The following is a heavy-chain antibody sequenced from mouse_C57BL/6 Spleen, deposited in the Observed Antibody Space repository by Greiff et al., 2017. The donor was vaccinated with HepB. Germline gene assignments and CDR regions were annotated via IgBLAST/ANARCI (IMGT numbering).Heavy chain of an antibody. D-gene: IGHD2-4*01. CDR3: AGYYDYDDYAMDY. Sequence: VHVKQSGPELVKPGASVKISCKASGYSFTGYYMNWVKQSPEKSLEWIGEINPSTGGTTYNQKFKAKATLTVDKSSSTAYMQLKSLTSEDSAVYYCAGYYDYDDYAMDYWGQGTSVTVSS. V-gene: IGHV1-42*01. CDR1: GYSFTGYY. CDR2: INPSTGGT. J-gene: IGHJ4*01.